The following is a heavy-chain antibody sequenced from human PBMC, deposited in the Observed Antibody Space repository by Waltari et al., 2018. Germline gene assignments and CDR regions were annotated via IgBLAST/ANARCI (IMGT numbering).Heavy chain of an antibody. CDR1: GFPFSSHC. J-gene: IGHJ5*02. CDR2: ITTDETNT. CDR3: ARDRGTATPLDP. Sequence: ELQVVESGGGLVQPGGSRRLSSVASGFPFSSHCMHWVRQVSGKGLEWVSRITTDETNTAYADAVKGRFTVSRDNAKNTVYLQMTSVRAEDTGIYYCARDRGTATPLDPWGQGTVVTVSS. D-gene: IGHD3-10*01. V-gene: IGHV3-74*03.